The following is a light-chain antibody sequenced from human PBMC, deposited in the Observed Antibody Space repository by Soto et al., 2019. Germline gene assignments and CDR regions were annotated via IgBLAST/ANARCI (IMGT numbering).Light chain of an antibody. Sequence: DLQMTQPPSTLSASVGDSVTITCRASQTISSWVAWYQQKPGQAHKLLIYKSSSLESGVPSRFSGSRSGTEFTLTISGLQPEDFASYYCQQYNTYFALSFGGGTRV. CDR1: QTISSW. CDR3: QQYNTYFALS. J-gene: IGKJ4*01. CDR2: KSS. V-gene: IGKV1-5*03.